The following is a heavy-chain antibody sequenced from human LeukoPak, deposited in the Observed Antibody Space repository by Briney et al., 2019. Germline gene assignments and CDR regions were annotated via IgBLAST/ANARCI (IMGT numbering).Heavy chain of an antibody. V-gene: IGHV1-18*01. CDR1: GYTFTSYG. Sequence: ASVKVSCKASGYTFTSYGISWVRQAPGQGLEWMGWISAYNGNTNYAQKLQGRVTMTTDTSTSTAYMELRSLRSDDTAVYYCARDLNPHSSSWYEDAFDIWGQGTMVTVSS. D-gene: IGHD6-13*01. CDR3: ARDLNPHSSSWYEDAFDI. CDR2: ISAYNGNT. J-gene: IGHJ3*02.